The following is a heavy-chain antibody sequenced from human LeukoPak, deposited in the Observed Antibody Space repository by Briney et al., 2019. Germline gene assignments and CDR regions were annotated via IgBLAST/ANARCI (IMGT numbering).Heavy chain of an antibody. CDR1: GYTLTELS. J-gene: IGHJ6*04. D-gene: IGHD2-2*02. CDR2: FDPEDGET. V-gene: IGHV1-24*01. CDR3: ATSHFCSSTSCYNHYYYYGMDV. Sequence: ASVKVSCKVSGYTLTELSMHWVRQAPGKGLEWVGGFDPEDGETVYAQKFQGRVTMTEDTSTDTAYMELSSLRSEDTAVYYCATSHFCSSTSCYNHYYYYGMDVWGKGTTVTVSS.